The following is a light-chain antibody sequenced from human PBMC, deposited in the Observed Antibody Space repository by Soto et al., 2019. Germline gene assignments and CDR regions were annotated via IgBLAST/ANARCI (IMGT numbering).Light chain of an antibody. CDR3: QHSASSSRT. J-gene: IGKJ1*01. CDR1: QSVSGN. V-gene: IGKV3-20*01. CDR2: DVS. Sequence: EIVLTQSPGTLSLSPGERATLSCRASQSVSGNLAWYQQKPGQAPRLLIHDVSSRATGIPDRFSGSGSGTDFTLTISRLEPGDFAVYYCQHSASSSRTFGQGTKVDI.